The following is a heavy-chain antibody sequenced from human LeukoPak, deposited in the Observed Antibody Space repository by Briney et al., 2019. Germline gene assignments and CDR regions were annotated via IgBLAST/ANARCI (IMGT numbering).Heavy chain of an antibody. V-gene: IGHV3-23*01. Sequence: GGSLRLSCAASGFTFSSYAMSWVRQAPGKGLEWVSAISGSGGSTYYADSVKGRFTISRDNSKNTLYLQMNSLRAEDTAEYYCAKGDIVVVPAANLDYWGQGTLVTVSS. CDR1: GFTFSSYA. CDR2: ISGSGGST. D-gene: IGHD2-2*01. CDR3: AKGDIVVVPAANLDY. J-gene: IGHJ4*02.